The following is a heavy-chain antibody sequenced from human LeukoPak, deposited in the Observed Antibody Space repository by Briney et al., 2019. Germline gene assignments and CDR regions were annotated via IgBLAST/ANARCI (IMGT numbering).Heavy chain of an antibody. Sequence: ASVKVSCKASGGTFSSYAISWVRQAPGQGLEWMGIINPSGGSTSYAQKFQGRVTMTRDTSTSTVYMELSSLRSEDTAVYYCARDIVVVPAAGMDYWGQGTLVTVSS. CDR3: ARDIVVVPAAGMDY. D-gene: IGHD2-2*01. CDR1: GGTFSSYA. J-gene: IGHJ4*02. V-gene: IGHV1-46*01. CDR2: INPSGGST.